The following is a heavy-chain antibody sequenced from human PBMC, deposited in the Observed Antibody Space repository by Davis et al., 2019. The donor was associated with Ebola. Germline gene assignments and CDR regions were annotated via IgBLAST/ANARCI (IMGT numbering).Heavy chain of an antibody. CDR3: ARLAVPYHYYGMDV. V-gene: IGHV7-4-1*02. CDR1: GYTFTDYA. Sequence: ASVKVSCKASGYTFTDYAMNWVRQAPGQGLEWMGWINTYTGNPTYAQDFTGRIVFSLDTSASTAYLHINSLRAEDTAVYYCARLAVPYHYYGMDVWGKGTTATVAS. J-gene: IGHJ6*04. CDR2: INTYTGNP. D-gene: IGHD6-19*01.